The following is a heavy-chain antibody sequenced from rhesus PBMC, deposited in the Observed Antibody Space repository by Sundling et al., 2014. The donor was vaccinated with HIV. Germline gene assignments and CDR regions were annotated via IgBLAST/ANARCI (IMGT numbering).Heavy chain of an antibody. Sequence: EVELVESGGGLVQPGGSLRLSCAASGFTFSMYGMHWVRQAPGKGLEWISTISSGGDRTYYADSVKGRFTISRDNSKNTVSLQMHSLRAEDTAVYHCSKDPDTLGDYWGQWSPGHRLL. D-gene: IGHD2-33*01. V-gene: IGHV3-103*01. J-gene: IGHJ4*01. CDR3: SKDPDTLGDY. CDR2: ISSGGDRT. CDR1: GFTFSMYG.